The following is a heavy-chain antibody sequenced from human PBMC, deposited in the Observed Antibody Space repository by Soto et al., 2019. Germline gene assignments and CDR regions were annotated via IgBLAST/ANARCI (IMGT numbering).Heavy chain of an antibody. Sequence: ASVKVSCKASGFTFTSSAVQWVRQARGQRLELIGWIVVGSGNTNYAQKFQERVTITRXXXXXXAXMXLXXXXSEXTAVYDCAFERSPPNYYYGMDVWGQGTTVTVSS. J-gene: IGHJ6*02. D-gene: IGHD1-26*01. V-gene: IGHV1-58*01. CDR3: AFERSPPNYYYGMDV. CDR1: GFTFTSSA. CDR2: IVVGSGNT.